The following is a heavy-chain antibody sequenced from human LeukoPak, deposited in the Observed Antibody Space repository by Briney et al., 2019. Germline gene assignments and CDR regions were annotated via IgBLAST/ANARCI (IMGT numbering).Heavy chain of an antibody. CDR3: ASIVVVPAAIPGYYYMDV. CDR1: GGSISSSSYY. V-gene: IGHV4-39*01. CDR2: IYYSGST. Sequence: SETLSLTCTVSGGSISSSSYYWGWIRQPPGKGLEWFGSIYYSGSTYYNPSLKSRVTISVDTSKNQFSLKLSSVAAADTAVYYCASIVVVPAAIPGYYYMDVWGKGTTVTVSS. D-gene: IGHD2-2*01. J-gene: IGHJ6*03.